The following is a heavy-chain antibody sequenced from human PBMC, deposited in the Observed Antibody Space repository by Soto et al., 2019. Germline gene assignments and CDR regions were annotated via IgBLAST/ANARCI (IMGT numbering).Heavy chain of an antibody. Sequence: QVQLVQSGAEVKKPGSSVKVSCKASGGTFSSYAISWVRQAPGQGLEWMGGIIPIFGTANYAQKFQGRVTITADKSXXTXYXXLSSLRAEDTAVYYCARGLRYGSGRQHYYYYGMDVWGQGTTVTVSS. V-gene: IGHV1-69*14. CDR2: IIPIFGTA. CDR3: ARGLRYGSGRQHYYYYGMDV. CDR1: GGTFSSYA. J-gene: IGHJ6*02. D-gene: IGHD3-10*01.